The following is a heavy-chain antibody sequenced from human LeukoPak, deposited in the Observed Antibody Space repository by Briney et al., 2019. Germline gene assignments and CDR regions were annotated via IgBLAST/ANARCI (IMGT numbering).Heavy chain of an antibody. D-gene: IGHD3-22*01. CDR3: ARGRTTMITTSGFDP. CDR2: IYYSGST. V-gene: IGHV4-59*01. Sequence: PSETLSLTCTVSGGSISGYYWSWIRQPPGKGLEWIGYIYYSGSTNYNPSLKSRVTISVDTSKNQFSLKLSSVTAADTAVYYCARGRTTMITTSGFDPWGQGTLVTVSP. J-gene: IGHJ5*02. CDR1: GGSISGYY.